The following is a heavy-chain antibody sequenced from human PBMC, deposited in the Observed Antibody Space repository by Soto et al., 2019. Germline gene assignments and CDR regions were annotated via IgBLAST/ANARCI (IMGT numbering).Heavy chain of an antibody. CDR2: ISGSGGST. Sequence: GGSLRLSCAASGFTFSSYAMSWVRQAPGKGLEWVSAISGSGGSTYYADSVKGRFTISRGNSKNTLYLQMNSLGAEDTAVYYCAKGITDTGGYYYYSMDVWCQGTAVTVSS. V-gene: IGHV3-23*01. CDR3: AKGITDTGGYYYYSMDV. J-gene: IGHJ6*02. CDR1: GFTFSSYA. D-gene: IGHD3-16*01.